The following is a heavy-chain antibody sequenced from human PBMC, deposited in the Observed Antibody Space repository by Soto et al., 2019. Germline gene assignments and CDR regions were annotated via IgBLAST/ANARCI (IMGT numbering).Heavy chain of an antibody. V-gene: IGHV1-8*01. CDR1: GYTFTSYD. D-gene: IGHD2-2*01. Sequence: QVQLVQSGAEVKKPGASVKVSCKASGYTFTSYDINWVRQATGQGLEWMGWMNPNSGNTGYAQKFQGRVTMTRNTSISPAYMELSSLRSEYTAVYYCARGGYCISTSCYPDDAFDIWGQATMVTVS. CDR3: ARGGYCISTSCYPDDAFDI. CDR2: MNPNSGNT. J-gene: IGHJ3*02.